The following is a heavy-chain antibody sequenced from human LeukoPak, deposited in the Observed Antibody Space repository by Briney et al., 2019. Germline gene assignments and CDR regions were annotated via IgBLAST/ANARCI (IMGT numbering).Heavy chain of an antibody. CDR3: ARAGYSGSTNNWFDP. J-gene: IGHJ5*02. V-gene: IGHV1-8*01. CDR2: MNPNSGNA. Sequence: VQVSYKASGSSFTSYDNNRVRPATGQGLEWMGWMNPNSGNAGYAQKFQGRVTMTRNTSISTAYMELSSLRSEDTAVYYCARAGYSGSTNNWFDPWGQGTLVTVCS. D-gene: IGHD1-26*01. CDR1: GSSFTSYD.